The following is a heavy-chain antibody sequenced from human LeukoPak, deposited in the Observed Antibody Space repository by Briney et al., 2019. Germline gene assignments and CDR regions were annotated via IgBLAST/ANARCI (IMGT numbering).Heavy chain of an antibody. CDR2: IKEGGRGT. D-gene: IGHD3-3*01. Sequence: GGSLRLSGAAPGFNFGDYAMSWVRQAPGKGLEWVAHIKEGGRGTFYVDSVKGRFTGSRDDARNTVYLQMNSLRAEDTAVYYCARWRGAQSEFVVWGQGTLVTVSS. V-gene: IGHV3-7*01. CDR1: GFNFGDYA. J-gene: IGHJ4*02. CDR3: ARWRGAQSEFVV.